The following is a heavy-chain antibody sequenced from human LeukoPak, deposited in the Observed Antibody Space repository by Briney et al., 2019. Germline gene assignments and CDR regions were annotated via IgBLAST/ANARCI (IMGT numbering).Heavy chain of an antibody. V-gene: IGHV1-69*05. Sequence: VASVKVSCKASGGTFSSYAISWVRQAPGQGLEWMGGIIPIFGTANYAQKFQGRVTITTDESTSTAYMELSSLRSEDTAVYYCARDFGPSRSNWFDPWGQGTLVTVSS. CDR3: ARDFGPSRSNWFDP. CDR1: GGTFSSYA. J-gene: IGHJ5*02. D-gene: IGHD3-16*01. CDR2: IIPIFGTA.